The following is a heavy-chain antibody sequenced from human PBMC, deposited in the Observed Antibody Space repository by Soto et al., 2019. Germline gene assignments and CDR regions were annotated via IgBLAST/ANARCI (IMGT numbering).Heavy chain of an antibody. Sequence: QVQLQESGPGLVKPSETLSLTCTVSGGSISSYYWSWIRQPPGKGLEWIGYIYYSGSTNYNPSLKRRVTISVDTSKNQFSLKLSSVTAADTAVYYCASGTMHPSYYYYYYMDVWGKGTTVTVSS. V-gene: IGHV4-59*08. J-gene: IGHJ6*03. CDR1: GGSISSYY. D-gene: IGHD2-2*01. CDR2: IYYSGST. CDR3: ASGTMHPSYYYYYYMDV.